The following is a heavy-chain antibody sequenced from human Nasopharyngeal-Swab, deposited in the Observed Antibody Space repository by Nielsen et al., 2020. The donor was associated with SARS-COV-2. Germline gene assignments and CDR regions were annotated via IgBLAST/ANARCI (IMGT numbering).Heavy chain of an antibody. CDR2: INPNSGGT. D-gene: IGHD2-2*01. V-gene: IGHV1-2*04. CDR3: ARDRRDSSSTHNWFDP. Sequence: ASVKVSCKASGYTFTGYYMHWVRQAPGQGLEWMGWINPNSGGTNYAQKFQGWVTMTRDTSISTAYMELSRLRSDDTAVYYCARDRRDSSSTHNWFDPWGQGTLVTVSS. J-gene: IGHJ5*02. CDR1: GYTFTGYY.